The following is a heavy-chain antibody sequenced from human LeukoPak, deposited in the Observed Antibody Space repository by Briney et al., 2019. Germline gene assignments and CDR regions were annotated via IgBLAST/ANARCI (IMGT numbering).Heavy chain of an antibody. CDR3: ARDYYGSGSYE. V-gene: IGHV3-53*01. CDR2: IYSGGST. Sequence: QPGASLRLSCAASWFTVSTNYRSWGRHAPGKGLEGVSIIYSGGSTYYADSVKGRFTISRDKSKNPLYLQMNTLGAEETAVYYCARDYYGSGSYEWGQGTLVTVSS. D-gene: IGHD3-10*01. J-gene: IGHJ4*02. CDR1: WFTVSTNY.